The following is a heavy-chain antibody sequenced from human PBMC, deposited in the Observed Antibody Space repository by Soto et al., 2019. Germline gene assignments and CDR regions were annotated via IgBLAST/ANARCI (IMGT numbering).Heavy chain of an antibody. CDR1: GGSISSYY. V-gene: IGHV4-59*01. J-gene: IGHJ4*02. CDR3: ARYRREAVAGYTLDN. CDR2: IYYSGST. Sequence: SETLSLTCTVSGGSISSYYWSWIRQPPGNGLEWIGYIYYSGSTNYNPSLKSRVTISVDTSKSQFSLKVNSMTAADTAVYYCARYRREAVAGYTLDNWGQGILVTVSS. D-gene: IGHD6-13*01.